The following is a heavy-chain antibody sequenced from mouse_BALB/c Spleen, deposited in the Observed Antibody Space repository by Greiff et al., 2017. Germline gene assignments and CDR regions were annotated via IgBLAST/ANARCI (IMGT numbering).Heavy chain of an antibody. CDR1: GYTFTSYV. Sequence: VQLKQSGPELVKPGASVKMSCKASGYTFTSYVMHWVKQKPGQGLEWIGYINPYNDGTKYNEKFKGKATLTSDKSSSTAYMELSSLTSEDSAVYYCARGITTVVGWYFDVWGAGTTVTVSS. CDR2: INPYNDGT. CDR3: ARGITTVVGWYFDV. J-gene: IGHJ1*01. V-gene: IGHV1-14*01. D-gene: IGHD1-1*01.